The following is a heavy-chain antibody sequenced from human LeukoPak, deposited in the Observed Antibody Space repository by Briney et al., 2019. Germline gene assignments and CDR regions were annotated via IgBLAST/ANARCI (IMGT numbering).Heavy chain of an antibody. J-gene: IGHJ4*02. CDR1: GFIFNNYG. V-gene: IGHV3-23*01. CDR3: AKGRSTPQTY. CDR2: ISNDGGGI. Sequence: GGSLRLSCAASGFIFNNYGLIWVRQAPGKGLQWVSAISNDGGGITYADFVKGRFTISRDNSKNTLYLQMNSLRAEDTAVYYCAKGRSTPQTYWGQGTLVTVSS.